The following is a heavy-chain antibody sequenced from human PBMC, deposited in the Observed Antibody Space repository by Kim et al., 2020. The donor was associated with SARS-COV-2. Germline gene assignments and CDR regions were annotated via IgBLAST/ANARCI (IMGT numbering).Heavy chain of an antibody. V-gene: IGHV4-59*08. Sequence: SETLSLTCTVSGGSISSYYWSWIRQPPGKGLEWIGYIYYSGSTNYNPSLKSRVTISVDTSKNQFSLKLSSVTAADTAVYYCARQGTWIQLWAPGDNWFDPWGQGTLVTVSS. CDR2: IYYSGST. CDR3: ARQGTWIQLWAPGDNWFDP. CDR1: GGSISSYY. J-gene: IGHJ5*02. D-gene: IGHD5-18*01.